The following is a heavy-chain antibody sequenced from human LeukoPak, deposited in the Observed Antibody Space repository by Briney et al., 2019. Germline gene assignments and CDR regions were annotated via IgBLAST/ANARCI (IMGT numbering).Heavy chain of an antibody. Sequence: SETLSLTCTVSGASITSFYWNWIRQPPGKGLEWIGYIYNSGSTTYNPSLKSRVTISVDTSKNQFSLKLSSMTAADTAVYFCEKPLNDILTGFMAFDIWGQGTMVTVSS. V-gene: IGHV4-59*08. D-gene: IGHD3-9*01. CDR2: IYNSGST. CDR3: EKPLNDILTGFMAFDI. J-gene: IGHJ3*02. CDR1: GASITSFY.